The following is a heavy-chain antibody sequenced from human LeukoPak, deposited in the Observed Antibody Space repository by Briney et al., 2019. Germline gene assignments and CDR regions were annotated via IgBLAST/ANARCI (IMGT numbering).Heavy chain of an antibody. J-gene: IGHJ4*02. CDR1: GFTFSTYA. Sequence: GSLRLSCAASGFTFSTYAMSWVRQAPGKGLEWVSAISGSGGSTYYADSVKGRFTISRDNFKNTLFLQMNSLRAEDTAVYYCAKAYGDSPAYYYFDYWGQGTLVTVFS. CDR3: AKAYGDSPAYYYFDY. V-gene: IGHV3-23*01. CDR2: ISGSGGST. D-gene: IGHD4-17*01.